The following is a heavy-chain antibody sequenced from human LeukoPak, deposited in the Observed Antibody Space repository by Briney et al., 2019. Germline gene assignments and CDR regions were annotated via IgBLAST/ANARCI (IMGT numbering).Heavy chain of an antibody. CDR3: ARAKRNGFDI. Sequence: GGSLRLSCAASGFTFSSYSMNWVRQAPGKGLEWVSYISSSTSTIYHADSVKGRFTISRDNAKNSLYLQMNSLRAEDTAVYYCARAKRNGFDIWGQGTMISVSS. CDR2: ISSSTSTI. J-gene: IGHJ3*02. V-gene: IGHV3-48*01. CDR1: GFTFSSYS.